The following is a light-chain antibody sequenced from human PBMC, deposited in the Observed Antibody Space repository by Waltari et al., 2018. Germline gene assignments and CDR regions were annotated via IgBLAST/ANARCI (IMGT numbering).Light chain of an antibody. V-gene: IGKV1-5*03. CDR2: KAS. J-gene: IGKJ1*01. Sequence: DIQMTQSPSTLSVSVGDRVTITCRASQSIITWLAWYQQKPGKAPKVLLYKASNLQSGVASRFSGSGSGTEFTLTISILQADDFGTYYCQQYNSFPTFGQGTKVEIK. CDR1: QSIITW. CDR3: QQYNSFPT.